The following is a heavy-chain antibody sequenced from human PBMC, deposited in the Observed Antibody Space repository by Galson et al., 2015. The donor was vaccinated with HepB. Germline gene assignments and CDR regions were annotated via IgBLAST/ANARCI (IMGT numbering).Heavy chain of an antibody. Sequence: SSISYWGWIRQPPGKGLEWIGTIYYSGTTYHNPSLKSRVAISVDTSRNHFSLKLTSVTAADTAVYYCARGPGPYPKFDHWGQGTLVTVSS. J-gene: IGHJ4*02. CDR3: ARGPGPYPKFDH. CDR2: IYYSGTT. V-gene: IGHV4-39*07. D-gene: IGHD3-10*01. CDR1: SSISY.